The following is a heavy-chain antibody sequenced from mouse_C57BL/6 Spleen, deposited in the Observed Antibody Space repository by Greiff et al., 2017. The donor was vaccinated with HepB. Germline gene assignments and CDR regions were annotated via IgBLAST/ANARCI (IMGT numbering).Heavy chain of an antibody. Sequence: VQLKQSGAELVRPGASVKLSCTASGFNIKDYYMHWVKQRPEQGLEWIGRIDPEDGDTEYAPKFQGKATMTADTSSNTAYLQLSSLTSEDTAVYYCTTRTMVTTEYYFDYWGQGTTLTVSS. CDR3: TTRTMVTTEYYFDY. V-gene: IGHV14-1*01. D-gene: IGHD2-2*01. CDR2: IDPEDGDT. CDR1: GFNIKDYY. J-gene: IGHJ2*01.